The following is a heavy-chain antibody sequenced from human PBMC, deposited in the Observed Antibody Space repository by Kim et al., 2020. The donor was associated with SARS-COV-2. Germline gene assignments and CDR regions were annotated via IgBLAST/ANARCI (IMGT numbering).Heavy chain of an antibody. CDR1: GFTFSNYA. J-gene: IGHJ5*02. CDR2: ISYDGSNE. D-gene: IGHD3-10*01. CDR3: AKGALYYGSGVPDWFDP. V-gene: IGHV3-30*18. Sequence: GGSLRLSCAAAGFTFSNYAIHWVRQAPGKGLEWVAVISYDGSNEYYADSVKGRFTISRDNSKNTLYLQMNSLRAEDTAVYYCAKGALYYGSGVPDWFDPWGQGNLVTVSS.